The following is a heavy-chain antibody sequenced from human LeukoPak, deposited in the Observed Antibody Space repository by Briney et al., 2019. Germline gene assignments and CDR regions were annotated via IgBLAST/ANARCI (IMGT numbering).Heavy chain of an antibody. D-gene: IGHD5-18*01. V-gene: IGHV1-69*04. CDR2: IIPILGIA. CDR1: GGTFSRYA. J-gene: IGHJ3*02. Sequence: SVKVSCKASGGTFSRYAISWVRQAPGQGLEWMGRIIPILGIANYAQKFQGRVTITADKSTSTAYMELSSLRSEDTAVYYCARVDTVMVAFDIWGQGTMVTVSS. CDR3: ARVDTVMVAFDI.